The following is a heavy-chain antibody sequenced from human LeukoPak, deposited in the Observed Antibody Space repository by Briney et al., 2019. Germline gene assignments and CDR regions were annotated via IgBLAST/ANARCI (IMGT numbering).Heavy chain of an antibody. J-gene: IGHJ4*02. Sequence: TGESLKISCKGSGYSFTSYWISWVRQMPGKGLEWMGRIDPSDSYTNYSPSFQGHVTISADKSISTAYLQWSSLKASDTAMYYCARGGHYDILTGPITFDYWGQGTLVTVSS. V-gene: IGHV5-10-1*01. CDR2: IDPSDSYT. CDR3: ARGGHYDILTGPITFDY. D-gene: IGHD3-9*01. CDR1: GYSFTSYW.